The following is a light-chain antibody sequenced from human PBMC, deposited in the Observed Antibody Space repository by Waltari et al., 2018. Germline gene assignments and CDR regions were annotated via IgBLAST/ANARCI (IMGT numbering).Light chain of an antibody. CDR1: MVGDRY. J-gene: IGLJ2*01. CDR3: QAWDNSGAVI. Sequence: SLELTQPPSLSVSPGQTARITCSGDMVGDRYVCGFQQKPGQSPVLVISRDIKRPSGIPERFSGFNSGYTATLTIRGTQSMDEADYYCQAWDNSGAVIFGGGTKLTVL. V-gene: IGLV3-1*01. CDR2: RDI.